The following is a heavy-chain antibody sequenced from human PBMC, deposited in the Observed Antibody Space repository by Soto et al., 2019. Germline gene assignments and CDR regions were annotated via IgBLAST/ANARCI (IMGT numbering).Heavy chain of an antibody. D-gene: IGHD1-26*01. CDR1: GGSINSYY. V-gene: IGHV4-59*01. CDR3: ARWGGGMDV. CDR2: IYYSGST. J-gene: IGHJ6*02. Sequence: QVQLQESGPGLVKPSETRSLTCTVSGGSINSYYWNWIRQPPGKGLEWIGYIYYSGSTNYNPSLKSRVTISVDTSKNQFSLKLSSVTAADTAVYYCARWGGGMDVWGQGTTVTVSS.